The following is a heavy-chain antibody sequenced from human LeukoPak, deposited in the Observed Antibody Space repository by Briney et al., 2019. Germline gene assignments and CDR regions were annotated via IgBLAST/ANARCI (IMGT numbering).Heavy chain of an antibody. CDR3: ARPTMKDYYYGMVV. Sequence: SETLSLTCTVSGGSINSTNYYWGWIRQPPGQGLEWLGRIYYSGSTSYNPSLKSRVTISVETSKNQYSLKLSSVTSTDTALYYCARPTMKDYYYGMVVGGQGTTVTVYS. CDR1: GGSINSTNYY. V-gene: IGHV4-39*01. D-gene: IGHD3-22*01. J-gene: IGHJ6*02. CDR2: IYYSGST.